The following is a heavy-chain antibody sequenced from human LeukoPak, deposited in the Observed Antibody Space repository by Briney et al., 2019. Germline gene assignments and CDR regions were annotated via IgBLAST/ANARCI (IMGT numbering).Heavy chain of an antibody. CDR2: IKQDGSEK. J-gene: IGHJ6*03. CDR3: ARGPLTGYYYYYYMDV. CDR1: GFTFGDYA. Sequence: GGSLRLSCTASGFTFGDYAMSWFRQAPGKGLEWVANIKQDGSEKYYVDSVKGRFTISRDNAKNSLYLQMNSLRAEDTAVYYCARGPLTGYYYYYYMDVWGKGTTVTVSS. V-gene: IGHV3-7*01. D-gene: IGHD3-9*01.